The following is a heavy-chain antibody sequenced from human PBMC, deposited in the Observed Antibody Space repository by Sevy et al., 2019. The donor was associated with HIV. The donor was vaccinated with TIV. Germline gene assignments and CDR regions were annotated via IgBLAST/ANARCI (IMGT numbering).Heavy chain of an antibody. CDR1: GDSINSGDYS. J-gene: IGHJ5*02. CDR3: ARVTTLFGAHNLNYFDP. D-gene: IGHD3-3*01. Sequence: SETLSLTCAVSGDSINSGDYSWSWIRQPPGRGLEWIGYIYHSGNTYYNPSLKSRVTISVDRSKHHFFLKLTAVTAADTAVYYCARVTTLFGAHNLNYFDPWGQGTLVTVSS. V-gene: IGHV4-30-2*01. CDR2: IYHSGNT.